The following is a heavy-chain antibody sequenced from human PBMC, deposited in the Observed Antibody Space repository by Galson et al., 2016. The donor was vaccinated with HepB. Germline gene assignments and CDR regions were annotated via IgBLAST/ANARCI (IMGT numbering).Heavy chain of an antibody. Sequence: SLRLSCAASGFSFGRYWMHWVRQAPGRGLEWLSRIDADGTCMIYADSVRDRFTISRDSARNTLYLQLTSLRAEDTAVYYCARDESVQGPTTADYWGQGTLVTVSS. V-gene: IGHV3-74*01. CDR2: IDADGTCM. CDR3: ARDESVQGPTTADY. J-gene: IGHJ4*02. D-gene: IGHD5-12*01. CDR1: GFSFGRYW.